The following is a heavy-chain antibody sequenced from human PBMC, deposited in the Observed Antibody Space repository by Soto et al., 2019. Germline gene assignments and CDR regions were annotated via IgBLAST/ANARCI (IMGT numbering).Heavy chain of an antibody. D-gene: IGHD2-21*02. CDR3: AKGSIEVVTANWFDP. J-gene: IGHJ5*02. CDR1: GFTFSSYA. Sequence: GSLRLSCAASGFTFSSYAMSWVRQAPGKGLEWVSAISGSGGSTYYADSVKGRFTISRDNSKNTLYLQMNSLRAEDTAVYYCAKGSIEVVTANWFDPWGQGTLVTVSS. V-gene: IGHV3-23*01. CDR2: ISGSGGST.